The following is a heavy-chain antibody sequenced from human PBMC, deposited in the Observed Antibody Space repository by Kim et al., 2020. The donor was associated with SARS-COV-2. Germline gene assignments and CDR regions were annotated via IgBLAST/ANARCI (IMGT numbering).Heavy chain of an antibody. J-gene: IGHJ4*02. D-gene: IGHD6-19*01. V-gene: IGHV4-59*08. CDR2: IYYSGRT. CDR3: ARYRSRGRYVGYFDY. Sequence: SETLSLTCTVAGSSISSYYWSWIRQPPGKGREWIGYIYYSGRTYYNPSLKSRVTISVDTSKNQFSLKLRSVTAADTPVYYRARYRSRGRYVGYFDYCSQG. CDR1: GSSISSYY.